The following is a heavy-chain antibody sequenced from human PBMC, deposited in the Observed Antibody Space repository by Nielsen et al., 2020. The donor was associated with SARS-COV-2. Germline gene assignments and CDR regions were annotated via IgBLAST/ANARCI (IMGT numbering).Heavy chain of an antibody. J-gene: IGHJ3*01. V-gene: IGHV4-34*01. CDR2: MNHNGIP. Sequence: SETLSLTCAGSGGSFSDYYWSWIRQTPRKGLEWVGEMNHNGIPNYSPSLKSRVTISADTSKNQISLKLTSVTAADTAVYYCARAPVSIYGVLIMLFGASAFDVWGQGTLVTVSS. D-gene: IGHD3-3*02. CDR3: ARAPVSIYGVLIMLFGASAFDV. CDR1: GGSFSDYY.